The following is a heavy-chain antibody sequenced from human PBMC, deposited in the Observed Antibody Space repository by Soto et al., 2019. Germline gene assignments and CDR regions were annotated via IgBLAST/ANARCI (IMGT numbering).Heavy chain of an antibody. CDR3: ARVARWPFDP. D-gene: IGHD4-17*01. J-gene: IGHJ5*02. CDR2: IYYSGST. CDR1: GGSISSGDYY. Sequence: SETLSLTCTVSGGSISSGDYYWSWIRQPPGKGLEWIGYIYYSGSTYYNPSLKSRVTISVDTSKNQFSLELSSLRSEDTAVYYCARVARWPFDPWGQGTLVTVSS. V-gene: IGHV4-30-4*02.